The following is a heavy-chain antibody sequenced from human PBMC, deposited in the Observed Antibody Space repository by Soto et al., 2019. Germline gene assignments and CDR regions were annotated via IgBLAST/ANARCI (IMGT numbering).Heavy chain of an antibody. CDR1: GFSLSGFG. CDR2: ISSSSSYI. J-gene: IGHJ6*02. D-gene: IGHD6-13*01. V-gene: IGHV3-21*01. CDR3: TRGGDESSSWPYYYYYGMDV. Sequence: PGESLKISCAASGFSLSGFGMNWVRQAPGKGLEWVSSISSSSSYIYYADSLKGRFSISRDNAKNSLYLQMNSLRAEDTAVYYCTRGGDESSSWPYYYYYGMDVWGQGTTVTVSS.